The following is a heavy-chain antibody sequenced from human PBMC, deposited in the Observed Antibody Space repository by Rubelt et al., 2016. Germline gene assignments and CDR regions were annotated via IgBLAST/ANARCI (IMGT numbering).Heavy chain of an antibody. J-gene: IGHJ6*02. CDR2: INHSGNT. V-gene: IGHV4-34*01. Sequence: QVQLQQWGAGLLKPSETLSLTCAVYGVSFSGYYWSWIRQPPRKGLAWIGEINHSGNTNYNPSLKSRVTGSGAAAKNQVSVNVSSVAAAETAVYYGGRCSAYYDYGMDVWGQGTTVTVSS. D-gene: IGHD3-10*02. CDR1: GVSFSGYY. CDR3: GRCSAYYDYGMDV.